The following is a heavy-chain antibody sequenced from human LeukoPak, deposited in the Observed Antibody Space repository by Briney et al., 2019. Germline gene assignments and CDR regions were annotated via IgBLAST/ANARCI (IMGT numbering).Heavy chain of an antibody. CDR2: INHSGST. CDR3: ARRIDYYYDSSGYPLSESNDY. J-gene: IGHJ4*02. CDR1: GGSFSGYY. V-gene: IGHV4-34*01. Sequence: SETLSLTFAVYGGSFSGYYWSWIRQPPGKGLEWIGEINHSGSTNYNPSLKSRVTISVDTSKNQFSLKLSSVTAADTAVYYCARRIDYYYDSSGYPLSESNDYWGQGTLVTVSS. D-gene: IGHD3-22*01.